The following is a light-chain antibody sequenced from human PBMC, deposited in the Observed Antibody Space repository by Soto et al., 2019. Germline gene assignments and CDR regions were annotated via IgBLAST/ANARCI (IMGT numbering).Light chain of an antibody. J-gene: IGLJ2*01. V-gene: IGLV1-44*01. CDR1: SSNIGSKT. CDR2: GDN. CDR3: SSWDDSLNGVV. Sequence: QPVLTQPPSASGTPGQKVTVSCSGSSSNIGSKTVNWYQQLPGTAPILLIYGDNQRPSGVPDRFSGSKSGTSASLAISGLQSDDEADYYCSSWDDSLNGVVFGGGTKLTVL.